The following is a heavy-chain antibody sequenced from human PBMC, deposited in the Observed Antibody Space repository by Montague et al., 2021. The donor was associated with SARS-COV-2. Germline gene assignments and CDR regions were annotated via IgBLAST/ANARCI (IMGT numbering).Heavy chain of an antibody. CDR3: ARGARQGYGFRLGSFDY. CDR2: INHSGST. CDR1: GGSFSGYY. D-gene: IGHD3-10*01. Sequence: SETLSLTCAVYGGSFSGYYWNWIRQPPGRGLEWIEEINHSGSTNYNPSLKSRITMSVDTPKNQFSLKLSSVTAADTAVYYCARGARQGYGFRLGSFDYWGQGTLVTVSS. V-gene: IGHV4-34*01. J-gene: IGHJ4*02.